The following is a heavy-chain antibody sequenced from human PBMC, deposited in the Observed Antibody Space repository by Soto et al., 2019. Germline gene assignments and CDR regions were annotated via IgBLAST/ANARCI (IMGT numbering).Heavy chain of an antibody. CDR2: MSPDGSER. CDR1: GFTFSKFW. Sequence: EVHLVESGGNLVQPGGSLRLTCAASGFTFSKFWMGWVRQTPGRKLEWVANMSPDGSERYYLDSVRGRFTISRDNVANSLSLQINSLRTEDTGVYYCTKDGSGWSATWGQGTPVIASS. CDR3: TKDGSGWSAT. J-gene: IGHJ4*02. D-gene: IGHD6-19*01. V-gene: IGHV3-7*04.